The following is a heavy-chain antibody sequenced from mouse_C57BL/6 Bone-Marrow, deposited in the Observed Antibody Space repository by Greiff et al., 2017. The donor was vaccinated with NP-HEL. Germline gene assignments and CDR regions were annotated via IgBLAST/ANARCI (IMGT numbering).Heavy chain of an antibody. CDR1: GFNIKDYY. V-gene: IGHV14-2*01. CDR3: ARSPYYGSSYDYFDY. Sequence: EVQLQQSGAELVKPGASVKLSCTASGFNIKDYYMHWVKQRTEQGLEWIGRIDPEDGETKYAPKFQGKATITADTSSNTADLQLSSLTSEDTAVYYCARSPYYGSSYDYFDYWGQGTTLTVSS. D-gene: IGHD1-1*01. J-gene: IGHJ2*01. CDR2: IDPEDGET.